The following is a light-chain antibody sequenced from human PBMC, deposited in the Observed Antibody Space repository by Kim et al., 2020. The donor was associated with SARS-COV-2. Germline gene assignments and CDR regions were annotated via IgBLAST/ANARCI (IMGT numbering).Light chain of an antibody. Sequence: GQSITISCTGTSSDVGAYNYVSWYQQHPGKAPKLMIYDVSNRPSGVSNRFSGSKSGSTASLTISGLQAEDEADYYCSSYTSSSTYVFGTGTKVTVL. V-gene: IGLV2-14*03. CDR1: SSDVGAYNY. CDR2: DVS. CDR3: SSYTSSSTYV. J-gene: IGLJ1*01.